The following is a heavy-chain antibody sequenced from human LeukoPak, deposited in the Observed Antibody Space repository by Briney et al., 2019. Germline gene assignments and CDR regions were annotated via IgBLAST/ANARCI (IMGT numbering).Heavy chain of an antibody. J-gene: IGHJ5*02. CDR2: IYYSGST. Sequence: SETLSLTCTVSGGSISSYYWSWLRQPPGKGLEWIGYIYYSGSTNYNPSLKSRVTISVDTSKNQFPLKLSSVTAADTAVYYCASRSSGWYDPWGQGTLVTVSS. V-gene: IGHV4-59*01. CDR3: ASRSSGWYDP. CDR1: GGSISSYY. D-gene: IGHD3-10*01.